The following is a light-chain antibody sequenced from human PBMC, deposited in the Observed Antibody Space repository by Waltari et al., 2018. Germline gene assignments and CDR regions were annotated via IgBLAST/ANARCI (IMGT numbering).Light chain of an antibody. CDR2: GAS. V-gene: IGKV3-20*01. J-gene: IGKJ1*01. CDR1: QSVSSTY. Sequence: EVVLQQSPVTLSLSPEGRATISCRGSQSVSSTYLACYQKKAGLPPRLLIFGASNKATGIPDRFSGSGSGTEFTLTIDRLEPEDSAVYYCHQYGTSPRTFGQGTKVEIK. CDR3: HQYGTSPRT.